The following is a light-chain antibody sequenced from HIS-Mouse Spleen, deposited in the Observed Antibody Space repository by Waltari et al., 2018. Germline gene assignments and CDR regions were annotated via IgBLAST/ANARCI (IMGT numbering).Light chain of an antibody. Sequence: QSVLTQPPSVSGAPGQRVTISCTGSSSNIGAGYDVHWYQQLPGTAPKLLIYVNGNRPSGVPDRFAGSKSGTSASLAITGLQAEDEADYYCQSYDSSLSAFYVFGTGTKVTVL. CDR1: SSNIGAGYD. V-gene: IGLV1-40*01. CDR2: VNG. CDR3: QSYDSSLSAFYV. J-gene: IGLJ1*01.